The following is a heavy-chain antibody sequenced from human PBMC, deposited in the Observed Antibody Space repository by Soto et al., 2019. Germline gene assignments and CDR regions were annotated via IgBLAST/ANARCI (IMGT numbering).Heavy chain of an antibody. J-gene: IGHJ4*02. D-gene: IGHD3-10*01. CDR3: ARPGSGSPYPIDH. CDR1: GGSISGSTYY. Sequence: QLQLQESGPGLVKPAETLSLTCTVSGGSISGSTYYWGWIRQPPGKGLEYIGSTYYSGRTYYNPSLKSRVTVSVDTSTTQFYLHLNSVTAADTAVYYCARPGSGSPYPIDHWGQGTLVTVSS. V-gene: IGHV4-39*01. CDR2: TYYSGRT.